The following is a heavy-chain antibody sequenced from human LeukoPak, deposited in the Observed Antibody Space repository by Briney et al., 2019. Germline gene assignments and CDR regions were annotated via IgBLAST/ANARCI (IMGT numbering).Heavy chain of an antibody. V-gene: IGHV3-23*01. Sequence: GGSLRLSCAASGFTFSIYAMSWVRQAPGKGLEWVSAIGGSGQKTNYADSVKGRFTISRDNSRNTLYLDMNILRAEDTAVYYCAKTVTTQAYYWYFDLWGRGTLVTVSS. J-gene: IGHJ2*01. CDR1: GFTFSIYA. CDR2: IGGSGQKT. D-gene: IGHD4-17*01. CDR3: AKTVTTQAYYWYFDL.